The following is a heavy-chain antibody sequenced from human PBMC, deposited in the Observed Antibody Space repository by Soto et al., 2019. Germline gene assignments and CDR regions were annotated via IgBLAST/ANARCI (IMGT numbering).Heavy chain of an antibody. J-gene: IGHJ6*02. CDR2: ISRSVSTI. CDR1: RLTFSNYA. D-gene: IGHD2-15*01. Sequence: LRLSCAASRLTFSNYAMSWVRQAPGKGLEWVSYISRSVSTIYYADSVKGRFTISRDNAKNSLYLQMNGLRAEDTAVYYCARGSQKGYYYGMDVWGQGTTVTVSS. V-gene: IGHV3-48*03. CDR3: ARGSQKGYYYGMDV.